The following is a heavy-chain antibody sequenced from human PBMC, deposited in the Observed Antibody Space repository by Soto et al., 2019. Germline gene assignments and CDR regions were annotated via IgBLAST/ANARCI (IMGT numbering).Heavy chain of an antibody. CDR1: GGSISSGDNY. CDR3: ARGGLQLLTFDP. CDR2: IYYSGST. J-gene: IGHJ5*02. Sequence: SETLSLTCTVSGGSISSGDNYWSWIRQPPGKGLEWIGYIYYSGSTYYNPSLKSRVTISVDTSKNQFSLKLSSVTAADTAVYYCARGGLQLLTFDPWGQGTLVTVSS. V-gene: IGHV4-30-4*01. D-gene: IGHD2-2*01.